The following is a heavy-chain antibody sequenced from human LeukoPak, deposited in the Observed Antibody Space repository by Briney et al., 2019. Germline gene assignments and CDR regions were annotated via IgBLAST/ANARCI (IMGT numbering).Heavy chain of an antibody. D-gene: IGHD3-22*01. V-gene: IGHV1-18*01. CDR1: GYTFTSYG. Sequence: ASVKVSCKASGYTFTSYGISWVRQAPGQGLEWMGWISAYNGNTNYAQKLQGRVTMTTDTSTSTAYMELRSLRSDDTAVYYCAGDRLYYYDSSFDYWGQGTLVTVSS. CDR3: AGDRLYYYDSSFDY. CDR2: ISAYNGNT. J-gene: IGHJ4*02.